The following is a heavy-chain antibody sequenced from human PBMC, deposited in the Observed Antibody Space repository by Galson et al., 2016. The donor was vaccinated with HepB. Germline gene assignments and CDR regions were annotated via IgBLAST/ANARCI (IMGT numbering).Heavy chain of an antibody. CDR2: IWYDGSKK. Sequence: SLRLSCAASGFTFSSYSMHWVRQAPGKGLEWVAMIWYDGSKKYYAASVKGRFTISRDNSKSTMSLQMDSLRAEDTAVYYCARDWNGPGFFDFWGQGTLVTVSS. CDR3: ARDWNGPGFFDF. CDR1: GFTFSSYS. V-gene: IGHV3-33*01. D-gene: IGHD1-1*01. J-gene: IGHJ4*02.